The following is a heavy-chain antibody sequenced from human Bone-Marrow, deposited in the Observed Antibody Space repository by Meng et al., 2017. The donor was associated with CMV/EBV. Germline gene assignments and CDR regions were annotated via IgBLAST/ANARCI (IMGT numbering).Heavy chain of an antibody. V-gene: IGHV3-33*01. Sequence: GESLKISCAASGFIFSSYGLHWVRQAPGKGLEWVAVIWYDGSNKYYADSVKGRFTISRDNSKNTLDLQMNSLRAEDTAVYYCASLYPQILDRHYFDIWGQGTMVTVSS. J-gene: IGHJ3*02. CDR2: IWYDGSNK. CDR1: GFIFSSYG. D-gene: IGHD2/OR15-2a*01. CDR3: ASLYPQILDRHYFDI.